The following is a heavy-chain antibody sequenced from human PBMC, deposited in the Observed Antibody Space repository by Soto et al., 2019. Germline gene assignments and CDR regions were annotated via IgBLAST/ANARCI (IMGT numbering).Heavy chain of an antibody. CDR3: AIDTRSRGWFDP. CDR1: GVSITSHY. V-gene: IGHV4-59*11. CDR2: TSFRGNA. J-gene: IGHJ5*02. Sequence: VHLQESGPGLVKPSETLSLTCDVSGVSITSHYWNWIRQSPGMGLEWIGSTSFRGNANYYPSLKIRITISLDTSKDQLSLNLSAAPATDSAVYSCAIDTRSRGWFDPWGPGTLVTVSS.